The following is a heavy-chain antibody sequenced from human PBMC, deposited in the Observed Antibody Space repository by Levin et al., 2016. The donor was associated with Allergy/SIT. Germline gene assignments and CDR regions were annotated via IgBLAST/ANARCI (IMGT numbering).Heavy chain of an antibody. J-gene: IGHJ6*02. CDR1: GGSISSYY. V-gene: IGHV4-59*01. Sequence: SETLSLTCTVSGGSISSYYWNWIRQPPGKGLEWIGYIYYSGSANYNPSLKSRVTISVDTSKNQFSLQLSSVTAADTAVYYCARGGTTETTSYGVDVWGLGTTVTGLL. CDR2: IYYSGSA. D-gene: IGHD1-1*01. CDR3: ARGGTTETTSYGVDV.